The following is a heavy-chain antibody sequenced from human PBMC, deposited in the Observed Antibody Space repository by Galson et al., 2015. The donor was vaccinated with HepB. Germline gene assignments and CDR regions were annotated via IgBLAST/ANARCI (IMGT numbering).Heavy chain of an antibody. Sequence: SVKVSCKVSGYTLTELSMHWVRQAPGKGLEWMGGFDPEDGETIYAQKFQGRVTMTEDTSTDTAYMELSSLRSGDTAVYYCATAPRWFGELSRSLYYWGQGTLVTVSS. D-gene: IGHD3-10*01. V-gene: IGHV1-24*01. CDR2: FDPEDGET. CDR1: GYTLTELS. CDR3: ATAPRWFGELSRSLYY. J-gene: IGHJ4*02.